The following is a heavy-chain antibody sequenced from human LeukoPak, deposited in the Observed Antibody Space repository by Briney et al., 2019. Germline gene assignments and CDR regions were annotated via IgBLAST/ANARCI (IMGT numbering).Heavy chain of an antibody. CDR2: IYYSGST. CDR1: GGSISSYY. V-gene: IGHV4-59*01. Sequence: SETLSLTCTVSGGSISSYYWSWIRQPPGKGLEWIGYIYYSGSTNYNPSRKSRVTISVDTSKNQFSLKLSSMTAADTAVYYCARDLAAARHDAFDIWGQGTMVTVSS. CDR3: ARDLAAARHDAFDI. J-gene: IGHJ3*02. D-gene: IGHD6-13*01.